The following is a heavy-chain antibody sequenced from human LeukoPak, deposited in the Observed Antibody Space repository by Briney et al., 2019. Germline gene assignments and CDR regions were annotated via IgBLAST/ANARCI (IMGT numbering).Heavy chain of an antibody. D-gene: IGHD3-3*01. CDR2: ISSSGSTI. CDR3: ARDYISYDPLDY. CDR1: GFTFSDYY. J-gene: IGHJ4*02. V-gene: IGHV3-11*04. Sequence: GGSLRLSCAASGFTFSDYYMSWIRQAPGKGLEWVSYISSSGSTIYYADSVKGRFTVSRDNAKNSLYLLMNSLRAEDTAVYWCARDYISYDPLDYWGQGTLVTVSS.